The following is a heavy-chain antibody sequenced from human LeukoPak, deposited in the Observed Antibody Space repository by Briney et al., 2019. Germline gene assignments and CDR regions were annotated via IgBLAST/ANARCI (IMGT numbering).Heavy chain of an antibody. D-gene: IGHD5-24*01. Sequence: GGSLGLSCAASGFTFSSYAMSWVRQAPGKGLEWVSVISGRGVSTYYADSVKGRFTISRDDSKNTLSLQMNSLRAEDTAVYYCAKDRRGVFLGDAFDIWGQGTMVTVSS. CDR2: ISGRGVST. V-gene: IGHV3-23*01. CDR1: GFTFSSYA. CDR3: AKDRRGVFLGDAFDI. J-gene: IGHJ3*02.